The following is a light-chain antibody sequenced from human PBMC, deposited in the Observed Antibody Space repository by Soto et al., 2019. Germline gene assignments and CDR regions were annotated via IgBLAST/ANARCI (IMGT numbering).Light chain of an antibody. Sequence: DIQMTQSPSTLSASVGDRVTITCRASQSINTYLAWYQQKPGKAPNLLIYDASKLETGVPSRFTGGGSGTDFTLTITDLQPDDFATYYCQQYNSYPYTFGQGTKLEIK. V-gene: IGKV1-5*01. CDR1: QSINTY. J-gene: IGKJ2*01. CDR3: QQYNSYPYT. CDR2: DAS.